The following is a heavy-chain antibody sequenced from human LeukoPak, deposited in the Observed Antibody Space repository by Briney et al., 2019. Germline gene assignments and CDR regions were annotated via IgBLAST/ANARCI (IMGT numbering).Heavy chain of an antibody. CDR2: ISGSGGST. Sequence: GGSLRLSWAASGFTFSSYGMSWVRQAPGKGLEWVSAISGSGGSTYYADSVKGRFTISRDNSKNTLYLQMNSLRAEDTAVYYCAKEGSMDYYYYMDVWGKGTTVTISS. CDR1: GFTFSSYG. J-gene: IGHJ6*03. V-gene: IGHV3-23*01. CDR3: AKEGSMDYYYYMDV. D-gene: IGHD3-10*01.